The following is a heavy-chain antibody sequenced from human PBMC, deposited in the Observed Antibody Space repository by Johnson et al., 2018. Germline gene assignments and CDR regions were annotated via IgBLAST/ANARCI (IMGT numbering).Heavy chain of an antibody. CDR1: GYTFTSYD. CDR2: MNPNSGNT. D-gene: IGHD3-22*01. J-gene: IGHJ6*03. Sequence: QVQLVQSGAEVKKPGASVKVSCKASGYTFTSYDINWVRQATGQGLEWMGWMNPNSGNTGYAQKVQGRVTMTRDTSIRTAYMERGSLSSEDTAAYYCAGGPYYYDSSGYYSGGYYMDAWGKGTTVTVSS. CDR3: AGGPYYYDSSGYYSGGYYMDA. V-gene: IGHV1-8*01.